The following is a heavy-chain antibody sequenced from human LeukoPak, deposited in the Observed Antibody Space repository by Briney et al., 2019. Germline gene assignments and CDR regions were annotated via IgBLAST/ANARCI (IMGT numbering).Heavy chain of an antibody. CDR3: AKNGDRGAYCSGGSCYPYYYYYMDV. V-gene: IGHV3-23*01. D-gene: IGHD2-15*01. CDR1: GFTFSSYG. CDR2: ISGSGGTT. J-gene: IGHJ6*03. Sequence: GGSLRLSCAASGFTFSSYGMSWVRQAPGKGLEWVSAISGSGGTTYYADSVKGRFTISRDNSKNTLYLQMNSLRAEDTAIYYCAKNGDRGAYCSGGSCYPYYYYYMDVWGKGTTVTISS.